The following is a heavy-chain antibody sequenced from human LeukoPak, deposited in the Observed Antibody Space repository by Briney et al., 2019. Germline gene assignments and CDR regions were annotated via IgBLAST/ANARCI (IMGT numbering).Heavy chain of an antibody. CDR1: GGSTSSYY. CDR3: ARGNNNNVFDS. J-gene: IGHJ4*02. D-gene: IGHD2-8*01. CDR2: ISTSGST. V-gene: IGHV4-4*07. Sequence: PSETLSLTCTVSGGSTSSYYWNWIRQPAEKGVEWIGRISTSGSTNSNPSLKSRLTMSLDPSKNQFSLKLSSVTAADTGVYYCARGNNNNVFDSWGQGTLVTVSS.